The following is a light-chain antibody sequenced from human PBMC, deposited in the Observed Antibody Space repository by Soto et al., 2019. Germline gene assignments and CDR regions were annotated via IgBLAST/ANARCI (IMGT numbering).Light chain of an antibody. V-gene: IGLV2-14*01. CDR3: SSYTISSTYV. CDR2: EVS. CDR1: SSDVGGYSY. Sequence: QSALTQPASVSGSHGQSITISCTGTSSDVGGYSYVSWYQQHPGKAPKLITYEVSDRPSGVSNRFSGSKSGNTASLTISGLQAEDEAAYYCSSYTISSTYVFGTGTKVTVL. J-gene: IGLJ1*01.